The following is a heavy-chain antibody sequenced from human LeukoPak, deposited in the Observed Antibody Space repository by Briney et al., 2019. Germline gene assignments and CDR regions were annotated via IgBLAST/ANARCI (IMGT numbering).Heavy chain of an antibody. V-gene: IGHV3-30*02. D-gene: IGHD4-11*01. CDR2: IRYDGTVK. CDR3: AKTHYSNYEIYSCYYMDV. Sequence: GGSLRLSCAASGFTFSTYGMQWVRQAPGKGLEWVAFIRYDGTVKYYADSAKGRFTISRDNSKNTVYLQMNSLRAEDTAVFYCAKTHYSNYEIYSCYYMDVWGRGTTVTVSS. CDR1: GFTFSTYG. J-gene: IGHJ6*03.